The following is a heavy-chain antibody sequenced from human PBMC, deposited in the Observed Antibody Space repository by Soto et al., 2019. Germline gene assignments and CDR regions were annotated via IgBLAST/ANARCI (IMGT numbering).Heavy chain of an antibody. CDR2: INHSGST. CDR3: ARARTSEVTGLRVKFDP. V-gene: IGHV4-34*01. Sequence: SETLSLTCAVYGGSFSGYYWSWIRQPPWKGLEWIGEINHSGSTNYNPSLKSRVTISVDTSKNQFSLKLSSVTAADTAVYYCARARTSEVTGLRVKFDPWGQGTLVTVSS. CDR1: GGSFSGYY. J-gene: IGHJ5*02. D-gene: IGHD2-21*02.